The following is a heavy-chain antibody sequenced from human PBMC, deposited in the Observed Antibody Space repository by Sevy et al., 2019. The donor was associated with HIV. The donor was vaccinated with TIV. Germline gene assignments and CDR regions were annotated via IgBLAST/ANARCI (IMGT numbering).Heavy chain of an antibody. J-gene: IGHJ4*02. CDR2: LSFGCGEI. CDR3: AREGCTKPHDY. Sequence: VGSLRLTCAASGFTFSKYSMSWVRQPPGKGLEWVSTLSFGCGEINYADSVKGRFTISRDNSKSSVYLQMNNLRPEDTAVYYCAREGCTKPHDYWGQGTLVTVSS. CDR1: GFTFSKYS. V-gene: IGHV3-23*01. D-gene: IGHD2-8*01.